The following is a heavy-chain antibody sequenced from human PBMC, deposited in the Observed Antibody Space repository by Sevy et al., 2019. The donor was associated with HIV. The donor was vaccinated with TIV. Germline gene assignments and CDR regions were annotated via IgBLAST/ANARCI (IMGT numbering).Heavy chain of an antibody. CDR2: LSFGCGKI. D-gene: IGHD2-8*01. CDR1: GFAFYEYS. Sequence: GGCLRLSFAASGFAFYEYSMSWIRQAPGKGLERVATLSFGCGKINYADSVKGRFTISRVNSKNSFYLQMDNLGVEDTALDYCAREGCSRPHDYWGQGTRVSVSS. V-gene: IGHV3-23*01. CDR3: AREGCSRPHDY. J-gene: IGHJ4*02.